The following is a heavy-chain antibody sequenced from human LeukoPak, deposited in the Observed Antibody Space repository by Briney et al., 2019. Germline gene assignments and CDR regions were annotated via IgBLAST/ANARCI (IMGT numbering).Heavy chain of an antibody. D-gene: IGHD6-13*01. CDR3: AKVPPSITAAGNWLDP. V-gene: IGHV1-2*06. CDR1: GYTFTGYY. Sequence: ASVKVSCKASGYTFTGYYIHWVRQAPGQGLEWMGRINPDTGGTDYAQKFQGRITMTRDTSITTAYMELSRLTSDDTAMYYCAKVPPSITAAGNWLDPWGQGALVTVSP. CDR2: INPDTGGT. J-gene: IGHJ5*02.